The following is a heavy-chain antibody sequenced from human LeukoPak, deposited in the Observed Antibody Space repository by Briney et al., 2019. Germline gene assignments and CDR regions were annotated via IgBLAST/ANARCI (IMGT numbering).Heavy chain of an antibody. D-gene: IGHD3-10*01. J-gene: IGHJ3*02. CDR3: AKDELWFGELLNDAFDI. CDR2: IRYDGSNK. Sequence: GGSLRLSCAASGFTFSSYGMHWVRQAPGKGLEWVAFIRYDGSNKYYADSVKGRFTISRDNSKNTLYLQMNSLRAEDTAVYYCAKDELWFGELLNDAFDIWGQGTMVTVSS. CDR1: GFTFSSYG. V-gene: IGHV3-30*02.